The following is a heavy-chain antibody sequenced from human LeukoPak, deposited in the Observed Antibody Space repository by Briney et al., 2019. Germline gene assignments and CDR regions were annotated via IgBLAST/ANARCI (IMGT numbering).Heavy chain of an antibody. J-gene: IGHJ4*02. Sequence: GSVKFSFKASGYTFTSYGISWVRPAPGQGLEWMGWISAYNGNTNYAQKLQGRVTMTTDTSTSKAYMELRSLRSDDTAVYYCARSLAFSGWFKFDYWGQGTLVTVSS. CDR1: GYTFTSYG. CDR3: ARSLAFSGWFKFDY. CDR2: ISAYNGNT. D-gene: IGHD6-19*01. V-gene: IGHV1-18*01.